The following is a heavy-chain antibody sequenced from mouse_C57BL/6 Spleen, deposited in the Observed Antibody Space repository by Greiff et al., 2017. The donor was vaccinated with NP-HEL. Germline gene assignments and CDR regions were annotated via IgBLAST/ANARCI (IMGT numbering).Heavy chain of an antibody. CDR3: ARPALTGYYFDY. V-gene: IGHV5-17*01. J-gene: IGHJ2*01. D-gene: IGHD4-1*01. CDR2: ISSGSSTI. Sequence: EVKVVESGGGLVKPGGSLKLSCAASGFTFSDYGMHWVRQAPEKGLAWVAYISSGSSTIYYADTVKGRFTISRDNAKNTLFLQMTSLRSEDTAMYYCARPALTGYYFDYWGQGTTLTVSS. CDR1: GFTFSDYG.